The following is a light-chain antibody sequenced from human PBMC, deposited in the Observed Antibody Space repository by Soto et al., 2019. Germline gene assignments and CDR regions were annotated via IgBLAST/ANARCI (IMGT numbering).Light chain of an antibody. CDR2: DVT. CDR3: SSYTTSATYV. Sequence: QSAPTQPASVSGSPEQSIAISCTGTSSDIGTYNYVSWYQQHPGKAPKLMIYDVTNRPSGVSDRFSGSKSGNTASLTISGLQAEDEADYYCSSYTTSATYVFGTGTKPPS. V-gene: IGLV2-14*01. J-gene: IGLJ1*01. CDR1: SSDIGTYNY.